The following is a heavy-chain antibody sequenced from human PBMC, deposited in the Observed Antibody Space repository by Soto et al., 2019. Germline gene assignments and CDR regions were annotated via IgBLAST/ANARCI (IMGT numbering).Heavy chain of an antibody. D-gene: IGHD3-10*02. CDR3: SRPMFVFGTSAAFDI. CDR2: ISDDGSKK. CDR1: GFTLSSYA. Sequence: QVQLVESGGGVVQPGRSLRLSCEDSGFTLSSYAMHWVRQAPGKGLEWVAVISDDGSKKYYADSVKGRFFISRDNSKNTLDLQTNGLRVEDTAVYYCSRPMFVFGTSAAFDIWGQGTIVTVSS. V-gene: IGHV3-30-3*01. J-gene: IGHJ3*02.